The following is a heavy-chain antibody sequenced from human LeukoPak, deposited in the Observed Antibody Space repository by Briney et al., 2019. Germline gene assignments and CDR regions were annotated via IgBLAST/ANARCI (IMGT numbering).Heavy chain of an antibody. J-gene: IGHJ3*02. CDR3: ASRGLSSYGTPDAFDI. Sequence: GEALRISCKGSGYSFTSYWISWVRQMPGKGLEWMGRIDPSDSYTNYSASFQGHVTISADKSISTAYLQWSSLKASDTAMYYCASRGLSSYGTPDAFDIWGQGTMVTVSS. CDR2: IDPSDSYT. V-gene: IGHV5-10-1*01. CDR1: GYSFTSYW. D-gene: IGHD5-18*01.